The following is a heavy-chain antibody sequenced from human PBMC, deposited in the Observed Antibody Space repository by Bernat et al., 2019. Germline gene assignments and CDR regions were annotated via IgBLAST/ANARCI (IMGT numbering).Heavy chain of an antibody. CDR2: IWYDGSNK. J-gene: IGHJ4*02. D-gene: IGHD6-19*01. CDR3: ARERILDSSGWSWDY. Sequence: QVQLVESGGGVVQPGRSLRLSCAASGFTFSSYGMHWVRQAPGKGLEWVAVIWYDGSNKYYADSGKGRFTISRDNSKNTLSLQMNSLRAEDTAVYYCARERILDSSGWSWDYWGQGTLVTVSS. V-gene: IGHV3-33*01. CDR1: GFTFSSYG.